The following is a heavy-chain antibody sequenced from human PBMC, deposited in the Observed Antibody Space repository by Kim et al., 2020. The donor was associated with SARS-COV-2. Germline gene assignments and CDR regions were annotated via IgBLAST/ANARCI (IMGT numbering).Heavy chain of an antibody. CDR2: ISWNSGTI. J-gene: IGHJ4*02. CDR3: AKDIGQLVLYYFDY. CDR1: GFTFGDYA. V-gene: IGHV3-9*01. Sequence: GGSLRLSCAASGFTFGDYAMHWVRQAPGKGLEWVSGISWNSGTIGYADSVKGRFTISRDNAKNSLYLQMNSLRAEDTALYYCAKDIGQLVLYYFDYWGQGTLVTVSS. D-gene: IGHD6-13*01.